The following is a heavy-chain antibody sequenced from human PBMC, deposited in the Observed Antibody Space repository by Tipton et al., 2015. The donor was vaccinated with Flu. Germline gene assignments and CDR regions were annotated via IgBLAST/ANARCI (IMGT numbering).Heavy chain of an antibody. Sequence: TLSLTCSVSAGAISSYYWSWIRQPPGKGLEWIGYIHHSGSTNYNPSLKSRVTISVDTSKNQFSLKLSSVTAADTAVYYCARGLYGSGSYQRRYFDYWGQGTLVTVSS. CDR2: IHHSGST. CDR3: ARGLYGSGSYQRRYFDY. V-gene: IGHV4-59*12. D-gene: IGHD3-10*01. J-gene: IGHJ4*02. CDR1: AGAISSYY.